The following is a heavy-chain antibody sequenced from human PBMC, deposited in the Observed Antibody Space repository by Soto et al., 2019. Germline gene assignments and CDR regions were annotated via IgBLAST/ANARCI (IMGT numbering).Heavy chain of an antibody. CDR1: GFTVSSNY. CDR2: IYSGGST. V-gene: IGHV3-66*01. D-gene: IGHD3-9*01. J-gene: IGHJ3*02. CDR3: ARYRAYYDILTGYYKGAAFDI. Sequence: PGGSLRLSCAASGFTVSSNYMSWVRQAPGKGLEWVSVIYSGGSTYYADSVKGRFTISRDNSKNTLYLQMNSLRAEDTAVYYCARYRAYYDILTGYYKGAAFDIWGQGTMVTVSS.